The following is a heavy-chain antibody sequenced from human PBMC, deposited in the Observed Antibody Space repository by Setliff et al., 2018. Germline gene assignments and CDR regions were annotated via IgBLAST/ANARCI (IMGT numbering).Heavy chain of an antibody. CDR1: GYSISSGHY. CDR3: AREQWLDPPGYYYMDV. V-gene: IGHV4-38-2*02. D-gene: IGHD6-19*01. Sequence: SETLSLTCTVSGYSISSGHYWGWIRQPPGKGLEWIGFISYIGNTNYNPSLKSRITISLDTSKNQFSLKLNSVTAADMAVYYCAREQWLDPPGYYYMDVWAKGTTVTVSS. CDR2: ISYIGNT. J-gene: IGHJ6*03.